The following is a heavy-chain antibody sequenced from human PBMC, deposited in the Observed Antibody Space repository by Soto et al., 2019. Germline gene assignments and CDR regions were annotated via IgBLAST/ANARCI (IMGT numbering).Heavy chain of an antibody. CDR1: GGTFSSNG. D-gene: IGHD1-26*01. J-gene: IGHJ6*02. Sequence: QVQLVQSGAEVKKPGSSVKVSCKASGGTFSSNGISWVRQAPGQGLEWMGGIIPIPGTANYAQKLQGRVTITADESTNTACMELSRLRSEDTAVYSCASPGGRGDYSSGIDVWCQGTTVTVSS. CDR3: ASPGGRGDYSSGIDV. CDR2: IIPIPGTA. V-gene: IGHV1-69*11.